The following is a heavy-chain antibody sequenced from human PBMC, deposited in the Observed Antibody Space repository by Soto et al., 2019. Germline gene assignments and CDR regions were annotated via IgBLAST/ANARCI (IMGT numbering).Heavy chain of an antibody. J-gene: IGHJ5*02. CDR2: MNPNSGNT. CDR1: GYTFTSYD. D-gene: IGHD6-13*01. V-gene: IGHV1-8*01. CDR3: ARERSAAGTGWFDP. Sequence: QVQLVQSGAEVKKPGASVKVSCKASGYTFTSYDINGVRQATGQGLEWMGWMNPNSGNTGYAQKFQGRVTMTRNTSISTAYMELSSLRSEDTAVYYCARERSAAGTGWFDPWGQGTLVTVSS.